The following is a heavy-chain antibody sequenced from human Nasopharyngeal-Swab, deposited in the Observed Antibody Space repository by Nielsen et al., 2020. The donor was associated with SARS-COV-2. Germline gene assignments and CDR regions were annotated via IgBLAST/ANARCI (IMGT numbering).Heavy chain of an antibody. J-gene: IGHJ4*02. CDR2: IIPIFGTA. V-gene: IGHV1-69*01. CDR3: ARDQRRGYSGYDHTYFDY. Sequence: WVRQAPGQGLEWMGGIIPIFGTATYAQKFQGRVTITADESMSTAYMELSSLRSEDTAVYYCARDQRRGYSGYDHTYFDYWGQGTLVTVSS. D-gene: IGHD5-12*01.